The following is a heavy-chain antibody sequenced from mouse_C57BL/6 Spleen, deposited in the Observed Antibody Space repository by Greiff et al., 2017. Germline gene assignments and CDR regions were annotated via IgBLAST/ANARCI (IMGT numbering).Heavy chain of an antibody. D-gene: IGHD3-2*02. V-gene: IGHV5-16*01. CDR2: INYDGSST. CDR3: AREGRTQYYFDY. J-gene: IGHJ2*01. CDR1: GFTFSDYY. Sequence: EVKLVESEGGLVQPGSSMKLSCTASGFTFSDYYMAWVRQVPEKGLEWVANINYDGSSTYYLDSLKSRFIISRDNAKNILYLQMSSLKSEDTATYYCAREGRTQYYFDYWGQGTTLTVSS.